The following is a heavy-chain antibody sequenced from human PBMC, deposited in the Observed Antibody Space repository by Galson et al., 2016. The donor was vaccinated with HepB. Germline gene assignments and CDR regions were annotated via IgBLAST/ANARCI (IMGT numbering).Heavy chain of an antibody. D-gene: IGHD3-10*01. CDR3: ARHKSYGSGSGFDY. Sequence: LSLTCTVSGDSISSRSYYWVWIRQPPGKGLEWIGTIYYSGNTYYNPSLKSRITMSVDTSKNQFSLNLRSVTATDTAVYYCARHKSYGSGSGFDYWGQGTLVTVSS. CDR1: GDSISSRSYY. V-gene: IGHV4-39*01. J-gene: IGHJ4*02. CDR2: IYYSGNT.